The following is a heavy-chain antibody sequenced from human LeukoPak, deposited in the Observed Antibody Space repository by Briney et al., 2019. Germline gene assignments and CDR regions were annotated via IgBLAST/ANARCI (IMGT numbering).Heavy chain of an antibody. D-gene: IGHD2-2*02. Sequence: PGGSLRLSCAASGFTFSSYAMSWVRQAPGKGLEWVSAISGTGGNTYYADSVKGRFTISRDNSKNTLYLQMNSLRAEDTAVYYCGKARESSSSTSCYRNGMDVWGQGTTVTVS. CDR2: ISGTGGNT. J-gene: IGHJ6*02. V-gene: IGHV3-23*01. CDR1: GFTFSSYA. CDR3: GKARESSSSTSCYRNGMDV.